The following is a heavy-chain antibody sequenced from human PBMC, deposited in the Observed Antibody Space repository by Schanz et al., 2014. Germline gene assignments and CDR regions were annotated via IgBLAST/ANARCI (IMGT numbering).Heavy chain of an antibody. CDR1: GFTFSDYY. V-gene: IGHV3-11*01. CDR3: ARDHAGADSLTARAN. J-gene: IGHJ4*01. Sequence: QVQLVDSGGGLVKPGGSLRLSCAASGFTFSDYYMTWIRQAPGKGLEWVSDISDSGDSTHYADSVKGRFTISRDNAKNSLFLQMNSLSAEDTAVYYCARDHAGADSLTARANWGHGTLVTVSS. D-gene: IGHD3-9*01. CDR2: ISDSGDST.